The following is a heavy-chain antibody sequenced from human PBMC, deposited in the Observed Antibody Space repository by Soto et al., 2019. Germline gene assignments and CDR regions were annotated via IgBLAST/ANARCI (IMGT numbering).Heavy chain of an antibody. Sequence: QVQLQQWGAGLLKPSETLSLTCAVYGGSFSGYYWSWIRQPPGKGLEWIGEINHSGSTNYNPSLKSRVTISVDASKHHFSLKLSSVTVAATAVYYCARSRRGELLRGRYYYYGMDVWGQGTTVTVSS. CDR3: ARSRRGELLRGRYYYYGMDV. CDR1: GGSFSGYY. V-gene: IGHV4-34*01. J-gene: IGHJ6*02. CDR2: INHSGST. D-gene: IGHD3-10*01.